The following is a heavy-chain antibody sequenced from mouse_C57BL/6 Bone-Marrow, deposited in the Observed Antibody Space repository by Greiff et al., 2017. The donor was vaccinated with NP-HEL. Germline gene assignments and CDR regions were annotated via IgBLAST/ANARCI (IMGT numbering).Heavy chain of an antibody. V-gene: IGHV1-66*01. CDR1: GYSFTSYY. Sequence: QVQLQQSGPELVKPGASVKISCKASGYSFTSYYIHWVKQRPGQGLEWIGWIYPGSGNTKYNEKFKGKATLTADTSSSTAYMQLSSLTSEDSAVYYCARWDYDSWFAYWGQGTLVTVSA. CDR3: ARWDYDSWFAY. CDR2: IYPGSGNT. J-gene: IGHJ3*01. D-gene: IGHD2-4*01.